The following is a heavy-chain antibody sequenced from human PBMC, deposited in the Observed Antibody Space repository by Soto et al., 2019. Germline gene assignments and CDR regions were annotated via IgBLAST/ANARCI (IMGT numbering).Heavy chain of an antibody. CDR1: GGSIRSGGYY. Sequence: QVQLQESGPGLVKPSQTLSLPCTVSGGSIRSGGYYWSWIRQHPGKGMEWIGYIYYSGSNYYNPSIKRQVTRSLDMSKNEFSRTLSSVTAADTAVYYCARDKENYYGSGSYYQENWFDPWGQGTLVTVCS. D-gene: IGHD3-10*01. CDR2: IYYSGSN. J-gene: IGHJ5*02. CDR3: ARDKENYYGSGSYYQENWFDP. V-gene: IGHV4-31*01.